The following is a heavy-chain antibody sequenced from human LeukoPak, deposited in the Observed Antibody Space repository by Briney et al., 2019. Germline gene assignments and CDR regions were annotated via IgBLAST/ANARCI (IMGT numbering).Heavy chain of an antibody. J-gene: IGHJ3*02. CDR2: ISYDGSNK. V-gene: IGHV3-30*18. D-gene: IGHD2-2*01. Sequence: GGSLRLSCAASGFTFSSYGMHWVRQAPGKGLEWVAVISYDGSNKYYADSVKGRFTISRDNSKNTLYLQMNSLRAEDTAVYYCANIVVVPAAMSSGPLNAFDIWGQGTMVTVSS. CDR3: ANIVVVPAAMSSGPLNAFDI. CDR1: GFTFSSYG.